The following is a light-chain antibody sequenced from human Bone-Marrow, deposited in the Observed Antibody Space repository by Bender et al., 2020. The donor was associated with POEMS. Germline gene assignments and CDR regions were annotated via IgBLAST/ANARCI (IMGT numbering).Light chain of an antibody. CDR1: SSDVGTYNL. CDR3: CSYGGSSTWV. V-gene: IGLV2-23*01. J-gene: IGLJ3*02. Sequence: QSVLTPPPSVSGSPGQSITISCTATSSDVGTYNLVSWYQQHPGKAPKLMIYEGSKRPSGVSNRFSGSKSDNTASLTISGLQAEDEADYYCCSYGGSSTWVFGGGTKLTVL. CDR2: EGS.